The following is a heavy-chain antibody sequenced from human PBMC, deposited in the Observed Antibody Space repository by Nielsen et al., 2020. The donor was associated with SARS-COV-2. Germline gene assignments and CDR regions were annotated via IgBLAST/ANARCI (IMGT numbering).Heavy chain of an antibody. CDR1: GFKFSDYF. CDR3: VRGFNHFDY. J-gene: IGHJ4*02. Sequence: GESLKISCAASGFKFSDYFMSWIRQAPGKGLECVSYISGSGSYTKYADSVKGRFTISRDNAKNSLYLEMNSLRADDTAVYYCVRGFNHFDYWGQGTLVTVSS. CDR2: ISGSGSYT. V-gene: IGHV3-11*06.